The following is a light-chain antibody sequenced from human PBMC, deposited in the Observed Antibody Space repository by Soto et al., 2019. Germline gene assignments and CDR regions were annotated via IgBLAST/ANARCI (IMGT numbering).Light chain of an antibody. CDR1: RSVTTF. CDR3: LQANRVPRS. V-gene: IGKV3-11*01. CDR2: EAS. Sequence: EIVLTQSPSTLSLSPGERATLSCMASRSVTTFLAWYHQRPGQAPRLLISEASNRAAGIPARFSGSGSGTDFTLTISSLQPEDFAIYYCLQANRVPRSFGQGTRLENK. J-gene: IGKJ5*01.